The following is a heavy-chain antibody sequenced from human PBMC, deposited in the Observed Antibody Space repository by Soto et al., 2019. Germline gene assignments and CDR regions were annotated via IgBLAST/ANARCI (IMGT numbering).Heavy chain of an antibody. V-gene: IGHV3-7*01. CDR1: GFTFSSYW. Sequence: EVQLVESGGGLVQPGGSLRLSCAASGFTFSSYWMSWVGQAPGKGLEWVANIKQDGSEKYYVDSVKGRFTISRDNAKNSLYLQMNSLRAEDTAVYYCARDRLQYRWDGGNSGAFDIWGQGTMVTVSS. CDR2: IKQDGSEK. CDR3: ARDRLQYRWDGGNSGAFDI. J-gene: IGHJ3*02. D-gene: IGHD2-21*02.